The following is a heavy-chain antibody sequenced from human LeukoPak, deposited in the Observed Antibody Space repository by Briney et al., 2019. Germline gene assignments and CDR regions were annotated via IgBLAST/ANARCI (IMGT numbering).Heavy chain of an antibody. CDR2: ISSSSSYI. J-gene: IGHJ6*03. Sequence: GGSLRLSCAASGFTFSSYSMNWVRQAPGKGLEWVSSISSSSSYIYYADSVKGRFTISRDSAKNSLYLQMNSLRAEDTAVYYCARDDIVVVTATDTYYYYYYMDVWGKGTTVTVSS. V-gene: IGHV3-21*01. D-gene: IGHD2-21*02. CDR3: ARDDIVVVTATDTYYYYYYMDV. CDR1: GFTFSSYS.